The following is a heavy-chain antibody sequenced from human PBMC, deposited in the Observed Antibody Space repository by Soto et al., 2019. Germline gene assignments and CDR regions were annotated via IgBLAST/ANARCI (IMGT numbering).Heavy chain of an antibody. V-gene: IGHV1-46*01. CDR1: GYTFTSYY. D-gene: IGHD3-10*01. CDR2: INPSGGST. J-gene: IGHJ4*02. Sequence: GASVKVSCKASGYTFTSYYMHWVRQAPGQGLEWMGIINPSGGSTSYAQKFQGRVTMTRDTSTSTVYMELSSLRSEDTAVYYCARVNDDMVRGAWSFDYWGQGTLVTVSS. CDR3: ARVNDDMVRGAWSFDY.